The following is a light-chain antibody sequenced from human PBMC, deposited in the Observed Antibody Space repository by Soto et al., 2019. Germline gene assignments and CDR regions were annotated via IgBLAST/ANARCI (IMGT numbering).Light chain of an antibody. CDR2: SAS. Sequence: ELVLTPSPGTLSLSPGARAMSPCRASPSLSSNFLAWYQEKPGQPHRLIIYSASSRAAGIPVRFSGSGCGTDFTPTISRLEPEDFVVYYCWQYERSLGFAFGEGTKVDIK. CDR3: WQYERSLGFA. J-gene: IGKJ4*01. CDR1: PSLSSNF. V-gene: IGKV3-20*01.